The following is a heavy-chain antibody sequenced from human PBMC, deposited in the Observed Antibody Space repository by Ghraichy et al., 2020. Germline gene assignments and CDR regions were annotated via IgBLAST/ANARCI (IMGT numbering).Heavy chain of an antibody. D-gene: IGHD2-2*01. Sequence: GESLRLSCAASGFTFSSYAMSWVRQAPGKGLEWVSAISGSGGSTYYADSVKGRFTISRDNSKNTLYLQMNSLRAEDTAVYYCAKTSSYQLPSHLNWFDPWGQGTLVTVSS. CDR2: ISGSGGST. V-gene: IGHV3-23*01. CDR1: GFTFSSYA. CDR3: AKTSSYQLPSHLNWFDP. J-gene: IGHJ5*02.